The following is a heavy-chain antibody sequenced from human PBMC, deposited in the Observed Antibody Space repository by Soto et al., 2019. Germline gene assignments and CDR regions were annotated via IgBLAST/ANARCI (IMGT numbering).Heavy chain of an antibody. CDR2: ISYDGSNK. CDR1: GFTFDNYA. Sequence: GGSLRLSXAASGFTFDNYAMTWVRQAPAKGLEWVAVISYDGSNKYYADSVKGRFTISRDNSKNTLYLQMNSLSAEDTAVYYCAKGVVGSTSNAFDIWGQGTMVTVTS. D-gene: IGHD1-26*01. CDR3: AKGVVGSTSNAFDI. J-gene: IGHJ3*02. V-gene: IGHV3-30*04.